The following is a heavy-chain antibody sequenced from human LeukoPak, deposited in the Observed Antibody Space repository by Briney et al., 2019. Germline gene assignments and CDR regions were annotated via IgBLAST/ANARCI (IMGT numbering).Heavy chain of an antibody. D-gene: IGHD4-17*01. V-gene: IGHV4-30-4*01. J-gene: IGHJ4*02. Sequence: SQTLSLTCTVSGGPISSGDYYWSWIRQPPGKGLEWIGYIYYSGSTYYNPSLKSRVTISVDTSKNQFSLKLSSVTAADTAVYYCAREDAVTTLDYWGQGTLVTVSS. CDR2: IYYSGST. CDR1: GGPISSGDYY. CDR3: AREDAVTTLDY.